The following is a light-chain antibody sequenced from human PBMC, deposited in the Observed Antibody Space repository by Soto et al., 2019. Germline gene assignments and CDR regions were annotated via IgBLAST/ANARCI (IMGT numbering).Light chain of an antibody. CDR2: DAS. CDR1: QDISNY. V-gene: IGKV1-33*01. Sequence: DIQMTQSPSSLSASVGDRVTITCQASQDISNYLNWYQQNPGKAPKLLIYDASNLETGVPSRFSGSGSGTDFTFTISRLQPEDIATYYCQHYDNRPFTSGQGTRLEIK. J-gene: IGKJ5*01. CDR3: QHYDNRPFT.